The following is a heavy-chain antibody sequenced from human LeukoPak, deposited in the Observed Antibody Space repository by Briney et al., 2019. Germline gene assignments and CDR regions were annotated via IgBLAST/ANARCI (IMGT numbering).Heavy chain of an antibody. J-gene: IGHJ4*02. CDR2: INHSGST. Sequence: PSETLSLTCAVYGGSFSGYYWSWIRQPPGKGLEWIGKINHSGSTNYNPSLKSRVTISVDTSKNQFSLKLSSVTAADTAVYYCASWEWPTGYYFDYWGQGTLVTVSS. V-gene: IGHV4-34*01. CDR3: ASWEWPTGYYFDY. CDR1: GGSFSGYY. D-gene: IGHD3-3*01.